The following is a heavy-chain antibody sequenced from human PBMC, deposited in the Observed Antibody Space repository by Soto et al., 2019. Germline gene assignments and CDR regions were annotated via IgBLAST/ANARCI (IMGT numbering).Heavy chain of an antibody. CDR2: ISRSNSYI. CDR1: GFTFSSYS. D-gene: IGHD3-9*01. Sequence: GGSLRLSCAASGFTFSSYSMNWVRQAPGKGLEWVPSISRSNSYIYYADSVKGRFTISRDNAKNSLYLQMNSLRAEDTAVYYCARLEKYFEWLLGKMGSYYYGMDVWGQGTTVTVSS. J-gene: IGHJ6*02. V-gene: IGHV3-21*01. CDR3: ARLEKYFEWLLGKMGSYYYGMDV.